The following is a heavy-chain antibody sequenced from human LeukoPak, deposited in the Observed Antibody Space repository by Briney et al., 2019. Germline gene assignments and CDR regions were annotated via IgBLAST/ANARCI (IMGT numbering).Heavy chain of an antibody. Sequence: GAPVKVSCKASGYTFTNYAIHWVRQAPGPRLEWMGWINAGNGNTKYSQKFQGRVTITRDTSASTVYMEVSSLRSEDTAVYYCARAPGGDYWGQGTLVTVSS. D-gene: IGHD3-16*01. CDR1: GYTFTNYA. V-gene: IGHV1-3*01. CDR3: ARAPGGDY. CDR2: INAGNGNT. J-gene: IGHJ4*02.